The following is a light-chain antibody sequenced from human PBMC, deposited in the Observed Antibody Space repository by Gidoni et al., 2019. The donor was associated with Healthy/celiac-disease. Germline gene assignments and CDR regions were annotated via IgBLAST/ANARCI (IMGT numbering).Light chain of an antibody. Sequence: EIVLTQTPATLSLSPGERATLSCRASQSASSYLAWYQQKPGQAPRLLIYDASNRATGIPARFSGGGSGTEFSLTISSREPEDFAVYYCQQRSNWPPWTFGQGTKVEIK. CDR2: DAS. J-gene: IGKJ1*01. CDR1: QSASSY. CDR3: QQRSNWPPWT. V-gene: IGKV3-11*01.